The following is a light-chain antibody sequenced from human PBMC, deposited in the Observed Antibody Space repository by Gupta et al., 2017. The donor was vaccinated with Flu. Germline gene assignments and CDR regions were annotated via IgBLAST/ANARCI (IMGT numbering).Light chain of an antibody. CDR3: SSDTTSNTWV. CDR2: EVR. CDR1: SSDVGHYNY. Sequence: SAMSHPASVSGSPRHSLAISRTGTSSDVGHYNYVYWYQHHPGKAPKLMIYEVRKRPSGVSNRFSGSKSGNTASLSISGLQAEDEADYYCSSDTTSNTWVFGGGTKVTVL. J-gene: IGLJ3*02. V-gene: IGLV2-14*01.